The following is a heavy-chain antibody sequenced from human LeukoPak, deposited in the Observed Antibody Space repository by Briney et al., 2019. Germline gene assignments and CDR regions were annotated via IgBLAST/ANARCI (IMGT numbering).Heavy chain of an antibody. CDR1: GFTFSSYA. D-gene: IGHD3-3*01. CDR3: AKVPSYDFWSGSFDC. Sequence: GGSLRLSCAASGFTFSSYAMSWVRQAPGKGLEWVSAISGSGGSTYYADSVKGRFTISRDNSKNTLYLQMNSLRAEDTAVYYCAKVPSYDFWSGSFDCWGQGTLVTVSS. J-gene: IGHJ4*02. V-gene: IGHV3-23*01. CDR2: ISGSGGST.